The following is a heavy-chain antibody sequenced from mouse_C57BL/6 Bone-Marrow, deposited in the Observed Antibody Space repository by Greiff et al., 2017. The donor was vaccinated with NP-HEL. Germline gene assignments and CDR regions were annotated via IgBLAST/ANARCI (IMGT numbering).Heavy chain of an antibody. CDR2: ISNGGGST. J-gene: IGHJ4*01. CDR3: AREGRATVVARAMDY. Sequence: EVKLVESGGGLVQPGGSLKLSCAASGFTFSDYYMYWVRQTPEKRLEWVAYISNGGGSTYYPDTVKGRFTISRDNAKNTLYLQMSRLKSEDTAMYYCAREGRATVVARAMDYWGQGTSVTVSS. D-gene: IGHD1-1*01. V-gene: IGHV5-12*01. CDR1: GFTFSDYY.